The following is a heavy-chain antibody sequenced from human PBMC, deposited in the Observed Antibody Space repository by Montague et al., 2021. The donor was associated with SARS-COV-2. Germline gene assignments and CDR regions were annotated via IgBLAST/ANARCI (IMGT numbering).Heavy chain of an antibody. CDR2: VFYRGNT. V-gene: IGHV4-39*01. D-gene: IGHD2-2*01. Sequence: SETLSLTCTVSGGSIGTGYYFWSWIRQSPGKGLEWLGTVFYRGNTYYNPSLKSRVTISVDTSTNQLSLKLTSVTVAETAIYFCARRNYCSSSSCYNGGFDNWGQGAVVTVSS. J-gene: IGHJ3*02. CDR1: GGSIGTGYYF. CDR3: ARRNYCSSSSCYNGGFDN.